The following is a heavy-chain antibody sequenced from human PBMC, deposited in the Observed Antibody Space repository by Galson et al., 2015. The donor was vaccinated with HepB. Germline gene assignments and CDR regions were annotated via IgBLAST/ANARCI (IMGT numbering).Heavy chain of an antibody. Sequence: SLRLSCAASGFIFSSHGMHWVRQAPGKGLEWVALIWYDGSNKYYADTVKGRFTISRDNSKNKLYLQMNSLRAEDTAVYYCAGDSSSWDYWGQGTLVTVSS. CDR1: GFIFSSHG. J-gene: IGHJ4*02. CDR2: IWYDGSNK. CDR3: AGDSSSWDY. D-gene: IGHD6-6*01. V-gene: IGHV3-33*01.